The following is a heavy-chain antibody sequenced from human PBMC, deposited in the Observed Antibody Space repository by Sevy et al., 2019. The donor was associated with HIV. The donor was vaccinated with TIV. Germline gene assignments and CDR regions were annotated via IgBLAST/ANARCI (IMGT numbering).Heavy chain of an antibody. CDR2: ISYDGSNK. CDR3: ARAGDYDYVWGSLPHAFDI. J-gene: IGHJ3*02. CDR1: GLTFSSYA. Sequence: GGSLRLSCAASGLTFSSYAMHWVRQAPGKGLEWVAVISYDGSNKYYADSVKGRFTISRDNSKNTLYLQMNSLRAEDTAVYYCARAGDYDYVWGSLPHAFDIWGQGTMVTVSS. V-gene: IGHV3-30-3*01. D-gene: IGHD3-16*01.